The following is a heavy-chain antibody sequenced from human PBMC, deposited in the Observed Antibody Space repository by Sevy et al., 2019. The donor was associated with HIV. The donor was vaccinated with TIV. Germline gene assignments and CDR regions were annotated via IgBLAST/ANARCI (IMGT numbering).Heavy chain of an antibody. CDR1: GGSISSISYY. J-gene: IGHJ3*01. V-gene: IGHV4-39*01. CDR2: IYNSETT. Sequence: SETLSLTCTVSGGSISSISYYWGWIRQPPGKGLEWIGSIYNSETTYYNPSLKSRVTIYVDTSKNQFSLQLISVTAADTAVYFCARPACSGGSCYPWGDAFDLWGQGTMVTVSS. D-gene: IGHD2-15*01. CDR3: ARPACSGGSCYPWGDAFDL.